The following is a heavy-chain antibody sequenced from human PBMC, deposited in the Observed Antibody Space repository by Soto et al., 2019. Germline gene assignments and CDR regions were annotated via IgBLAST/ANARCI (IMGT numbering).Heavy chain of an antibody. J-gene: IGHJ4*02. D-gene: IGHD6-13*01. CDR2: INSDGSST. V-gene: IGHV3-74*01. CDR3: ARVRIAAAGNYFDY. CDR1: GFTFSSHV. Sequence: PGGSLRLSCAASGFTFSSHVMHWVRQTPGKGLVWVSRINSDGSSTTYADSVKGRFTISRDNAKNTLYLQMNSLRAEDTAVYFCARVRIAAAGNYFDYWGQGTLVTV.